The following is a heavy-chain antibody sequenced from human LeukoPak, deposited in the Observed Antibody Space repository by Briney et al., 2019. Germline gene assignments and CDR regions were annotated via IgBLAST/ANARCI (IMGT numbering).Heavy chain of an antibody. CDR1: GYTFTGYY. D-gene: IGHD6-13*01. V-gene: IGHV1-2*02. CDR3: ARSASTSWLHFDY. Sequence: ASVKVSCKASGYTFTGYYMHWVRQAPGQGLEWMGWINPNSGGTNYAQKFQGRVTMTRDTSISTAYMELSRLRSDDTAVYYCARSASTSWLHFDYWGQGTLVTVSS. J-gene: IGHJ4*02. CDR2: INPNSGGT.